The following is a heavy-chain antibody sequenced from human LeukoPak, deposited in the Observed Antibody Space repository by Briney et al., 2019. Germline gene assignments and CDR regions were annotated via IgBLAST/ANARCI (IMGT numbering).Heavy chain of an antibody. CDR1: GGSFSGYY. CDR3: ARGIGRRRLPAWFDP. J-gene: IGHJ5*02. Sequence: SETLSLTCAVYGGSFSGYYWSWIRQPPGKGLEWIGEINHSGSTNYNPSLKSRVTISVDTSKNQFSLKLSSVTAADTAVYYCARGIGRRRLPAWFDPWGQGTLVTVSS. D-gene: IGHD5-24*01. V-gene: IGHV4-34*01. CDR2: INHSGST.